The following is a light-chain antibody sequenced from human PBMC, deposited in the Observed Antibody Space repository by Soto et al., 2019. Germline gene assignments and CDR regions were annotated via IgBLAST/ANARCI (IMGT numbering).Light chain of an antibody. Sequence: QSALTQPRSVSGSPGQSVTISCTGTSRDVGDYNYVSWYQQHPGKAPKLMIYDVNQRPSGVPDRFSGSKSGNTASLTISGLQAEDEADYYCCSYAGSHTFVFGGGTKLTVL. CDR3: CSYAGSHTFV. V-gene: IGLV2-11*01. CDR1: SRDVGDYNY. J-gene: IGLJ2*01. CDR2: DVN.